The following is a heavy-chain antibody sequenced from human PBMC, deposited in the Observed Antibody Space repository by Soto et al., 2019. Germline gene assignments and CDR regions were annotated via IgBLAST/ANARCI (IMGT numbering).Heavy chain of an antibody. CDR3: ARAGSPFAYESSGYWGFDH. V-gene: IGHV3-53*01. CDR1: GFAVSNNY. J-gene: IGHJ4*02. Sequence: GGSLRLSCVASGFAVSNNYMNWVRQAPGKGLEWVSVVYSGGTTYYADSVKGRFTVSRDDSKNTLFLQMSSLRAEDTAVYYCARAGSPFAYESSGYWGFDHWGQGTLGTVSS. D-gene: IGHD3-22*01. CDR2: VYSGGTT.